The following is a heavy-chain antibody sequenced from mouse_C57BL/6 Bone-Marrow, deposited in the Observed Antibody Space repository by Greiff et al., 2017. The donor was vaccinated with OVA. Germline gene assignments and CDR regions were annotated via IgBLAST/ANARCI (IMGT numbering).Heavy chain of an antibody. J-gene: IGHJ3*01. D-gene: IGHD1-1*01. V-gene: IGHV5-17*01. Sequence: EVKLMESGGGLVKPGGSLKLSCAASGFTFSDYGMNWVRQAPEKGLEWVAYISSCSSTNYYADTVKGRISISRDNGKHTLFLQMTSLRSEATAMYYCAMYYYGSPWFAYWGQGTVVTVSA. CDR2: ISSCSSTN. CDR3: AMYYYGSPWFAY. CDR1: GFTFSDYG.